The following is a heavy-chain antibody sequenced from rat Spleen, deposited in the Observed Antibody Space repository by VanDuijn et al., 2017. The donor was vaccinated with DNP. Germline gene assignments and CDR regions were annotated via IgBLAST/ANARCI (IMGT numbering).Heavy chain of an antibody. CDR3: VTPPSWFCY. CDR1: GFTFSNYY. CDR2: ISYDGTNT. J-gene: IGHJ3*01. Sequence: EVQLVESGGDLVQPGRSLKLSCVVSGFTFSNYYLAWVRQAPTEGLEWVAYISYDGTNTKYGDSVKGRFTISRDNAKRTQYLQMDSLRSEDTATYYCVTPPSWFCYWGQGTLVTVSS. V-gene: IGHV5-25*01.